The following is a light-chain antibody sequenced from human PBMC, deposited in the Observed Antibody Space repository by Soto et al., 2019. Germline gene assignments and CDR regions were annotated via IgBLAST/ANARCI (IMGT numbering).Light chain of an antibody. Sequence: EVVMTQSPATLSVSPGERATLSCRASQSVNANLAWYQQKPGQAPRLLIHGASNRATGIPARFSGSGFGTEFILTLRSLQSEDFAVYYCQQYNTWLWTFGQGTKVEI. CDR3: QQYNTWLWT. J-gene: IGKJ1*01. CDR1: QSVNAN. V-gene: IGKV3-15*01. CDR2: GAS.